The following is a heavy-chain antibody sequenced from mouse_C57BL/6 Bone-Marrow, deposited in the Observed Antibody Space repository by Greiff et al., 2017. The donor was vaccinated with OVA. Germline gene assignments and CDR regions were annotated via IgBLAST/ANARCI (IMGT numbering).Heavy chain of an antibody. CDR3: ARLDYYGSREFAWFAY. Sequence: QVQLQQPGAELVMPGASVKLSCKASGYTFTSYWMHWVKQRPGQGLEWIGEIDPSDSYTNYNQKFKGKSTLTVDKSSSTAYMQLSSLTSEDSAVYYCARLDYYGSREFAWFAYWGQGTLVTVSA. J-gene: IGHJ3*01. CDR1: GYTFTSYW. V-gene: IGHV1-69*01. D-gene: IGHD1-1*01. CDR2: IDPSDSYT.